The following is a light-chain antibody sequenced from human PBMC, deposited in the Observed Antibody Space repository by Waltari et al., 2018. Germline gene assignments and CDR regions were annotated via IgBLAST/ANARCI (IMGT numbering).Light chain of an antibody. J-gene: IGKJ5*01. V-gene: IGKV3-15*01. Sequence: EILMTQSPGTLTVSPGDTVPLSCRASQSVNTNLAWYQQKPGQAPRLLIYGASNRATGTPARFSGSGSGTEFSLAISGLQSEDFAVYYCQQYNDWPPITFGQGTRLEIK. CDR1: QSVNTN. CDR2: GAS. CDR3: QQYNDWPPIT.